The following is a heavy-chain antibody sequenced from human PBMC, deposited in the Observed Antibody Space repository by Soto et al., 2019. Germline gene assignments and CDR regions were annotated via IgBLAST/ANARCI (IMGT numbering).Heavy chain of an antibody. CDR3: AKDQGGYMVSGMDV. CDR2: INPNSGAT. D-gene: IGHD2-2*02. CDR1: GYTFTDYY. Sequence: QVQLVQSRAEVKKPGASVNVACKASGYTFTDYYIYWLRQAPGHGLEWMGWINPNSGATNYAHNFQRRVTMTRDTSIRAAYMELSRLSSDDTAVYYCAKDQGGYMVSGMDVWGQGTTVTVSS. V-gene: IGHV1-2*02. J-gene: IGHJ6*02.